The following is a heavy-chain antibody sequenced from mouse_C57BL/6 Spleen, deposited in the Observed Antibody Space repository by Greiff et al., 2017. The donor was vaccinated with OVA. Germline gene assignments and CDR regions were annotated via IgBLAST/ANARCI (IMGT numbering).Heavy chain of an antibody. CDR2: IYPGNSDT. CDR3: TRGEDGNYFYYAMDD. D-gene: IGHD2-1*01. V-gene: IGHV1-5*01. CDR1: GYTFTSYW. J-gene: IGHJ4*01. Sequence: VQLQQSGTVLARPGASVKMSCKTSGYTFTSYWMHWVKQRPGQGLEWIGAIYPGNSDTSYNQKFKGKAKLTAVTSASTAYMELSSLTNEDSAVYYCTRGEDGNYFYYAMDDWGQGTSVTVSS.